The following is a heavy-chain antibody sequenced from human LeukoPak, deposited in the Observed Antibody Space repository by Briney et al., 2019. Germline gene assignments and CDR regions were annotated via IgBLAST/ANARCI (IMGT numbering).Heavy chain of an antibody. Sequence: HTGRSLRLSCAASGFTFSSYEMNWVRQAPGKGLVWVSSINNGGSLTTYPDSVKGRFTISRNNAKNTVYLQMNSLRAEDTAVYYCVRGQVTFDSWGQGTLVTVSS. CDR2: INNGGSLT. CDR1: GFTFSSYE. D-gene: IGHD2-21*02. CDR3: VRGQVTFDS. J-gene: IGHJ4*02. V-gene: IGHV3-74*01.